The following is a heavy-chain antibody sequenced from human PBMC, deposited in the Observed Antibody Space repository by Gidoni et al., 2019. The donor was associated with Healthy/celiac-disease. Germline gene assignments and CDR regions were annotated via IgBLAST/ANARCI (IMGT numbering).Heavy chain of an antibody. CDR1: GFTFSSYA. CDR2: ISGSGGST. J-gene: IGHJ5*02. CDR3: AKLSDSSGYQNWFDP. Sequence: EVQLLESGGGLVQPGGSLRLSCAASGFTFSSYAMSWVRQAPGKGLEWVSAISGSGGSTYYAASVKGRFTISRDNSKNTLYLQMNSLRAEDTAVYYCAKLSDSSGYQNWFDPWGQGTLVTVSS. D-gene: IGHD3-22*01. V-gene: IGHV3-23*01.